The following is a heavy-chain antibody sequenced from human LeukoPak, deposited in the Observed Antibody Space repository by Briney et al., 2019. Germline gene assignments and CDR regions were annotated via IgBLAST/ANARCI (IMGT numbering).Heavy chain of an antibody. CDR2: LNWNGGST. CDR1: GFTFDDYG. CDR3: ARGGGNGFYYYMDV. Sequence: GGSLRLSCAASGFTFDDYGMSWVRQAPGKGLGWVSGLNWNGGSTGYADSVKGRFTISRDNAKNSLYLQMSSLRAEDTALYHCARGGGNGFYYYMDVWGKGTTVTVSS. D-gene: IGHD4-23*01. V-gene: IGHV3-20*01. J-gene: IGHJ6*03.